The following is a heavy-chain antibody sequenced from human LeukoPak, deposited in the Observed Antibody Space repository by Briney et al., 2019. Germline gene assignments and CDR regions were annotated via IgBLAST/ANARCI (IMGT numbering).Heavy chain of an antibody. D-gene: IGHD1-1*01. CDR1: GGTFSSYE. CDR2: INYSGST. Sequence: SETLSLTCAASGGTFSSYERYWVRQPPGKGLEWIGEINYSGSTNYNPSLKSRVTISADTSKNQFSLKMSSVTAADTALYYCATTAGYWGQGTLVTVSS. V-gene: IGHV4-34*08. CDR3: ATTAGY. J-gene: IGHJ4*02.